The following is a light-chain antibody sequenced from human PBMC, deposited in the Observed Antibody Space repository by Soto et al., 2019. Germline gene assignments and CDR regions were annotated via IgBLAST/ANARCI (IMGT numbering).Light chain of an antibody. V-gene: IGKV3-20*01. CDR2: GVS. Sequence: EIVLTQSAGTVSLSPGEGATLSCRASQSVASNCLAWYQQKPGQAPRLLIYGVSNRAAGIPDRFSGSGSGTDFTLIISRLEPEFFAVYYCQQYGTPPQTFGQGTNVDIK. CDR1: QSVASNC. CDR3: QQYGTPPQT. J-gene: IGKJ1*01.